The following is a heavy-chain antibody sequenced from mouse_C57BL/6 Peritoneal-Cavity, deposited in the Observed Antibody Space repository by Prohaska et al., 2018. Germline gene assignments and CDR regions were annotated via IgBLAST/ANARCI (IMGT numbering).Heavy chain of an antibody. D-gene: IGHD2-1*01. CDR3: ARKDYGKTYWYFDV. V-gene: IGHV1-18*01. CDR2: INPNNGGN. Sequence: EVQLQQSGPELVKPGASVKIPCKASGYTFTDYNMDWVKQSHGKSLEWIGDINPNNGGNIYNQKFKGKETLTVDKSSSTTWMELRRLTSENTADNDCARKDYGKTYWYFDVWGTGTTVTVAS. J-gene: IGHJ1*03. CDR1: GYTFTDYN.